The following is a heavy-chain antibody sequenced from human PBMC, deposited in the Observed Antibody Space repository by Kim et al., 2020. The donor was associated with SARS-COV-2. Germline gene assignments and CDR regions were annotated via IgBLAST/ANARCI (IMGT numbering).Heavy chain of an antibody. CDR1: GFTFSSYA. V-gene: IGHV3-23*03. J-gene: IGHJ3*02. CDR2: IYSGGSST. CDR3: AKDRARYYYDSSGYNDAFDI. D-gene: IGHD3-22*01. Sequence: GGSLRLSCAASGFTFSSYAMSWVRQAPGKGLEWVSVIYSGGSSTYYADSVKGRFTISRDNSKNTLYLQMNSLRAEDTAVYYCAKDRARYYYDSSGYNDAFDIWGQGTMVTVSS.